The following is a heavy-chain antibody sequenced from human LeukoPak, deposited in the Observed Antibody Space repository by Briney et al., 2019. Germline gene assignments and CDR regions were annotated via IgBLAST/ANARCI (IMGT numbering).Heavy chain of an antibody. V-gene: IGHV1-2*06. CDR1: GYTFTGYY. J-gene: IGHJ4*02. D-gene: IGHD3-9*01. CDR2: INPNSGGT. Sequence: ASVKVSCKASGYTFTGYYMHWVRQAPGQGLEWMGRINPNSGGTNYAQKFQGRVTMTRDMSISTAYMELSRLRSDDTAVYYCAVQYYDILTGYLAPNFDYWGQGTLVTVSS. CDR3: AVQYYDILTGYLAPNFDY.